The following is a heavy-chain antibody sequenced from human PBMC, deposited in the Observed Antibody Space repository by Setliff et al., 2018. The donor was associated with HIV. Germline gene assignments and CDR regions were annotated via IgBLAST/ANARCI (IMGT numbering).Heavy chain of an antibody. CDR2: MYYRGTT. V-gene: IGHV4-39*01. Sequence: SETLSLTCTVSGGSIVSSSYYWGWIRQPPGKGLEWIGTMYYRGTTYNNPSLKSRVTFSADPSKNQFSLNLNSVTATGTAVYYCARQGLTMNRGVPAPILYYFDYWGPGILVTVSS. CDR1: GGSIVSSSYY. J-gene: IGHJ4*02. D-gene: IGHD3-10*01. CDR3: ARQGLTMNRGVPAPILYYFDY.